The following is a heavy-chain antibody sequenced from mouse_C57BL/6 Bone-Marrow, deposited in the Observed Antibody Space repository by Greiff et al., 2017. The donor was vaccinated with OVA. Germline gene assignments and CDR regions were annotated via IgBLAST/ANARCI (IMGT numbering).Heavy chain of an antibody. CDR1: GYTFTSYC. CDR2: IDPNGGGT. CDR3: ASAHFTYDWDILDY. D-gene: IGHD2-4*01. J-gene: IGHJ4*01. Sequence: QVQLQQPGAELVKPGASVKLSCKASGYTFTSYCMHWVKQRPGRGLEWIGRIDPNGGGTKYNEKFKSKATLTVDKPSSTAYMQLISLTSEDSAVYDCASAHFTYDWDILDYWGQGTSVTVSS. V-gene: IGHV1-72*01.